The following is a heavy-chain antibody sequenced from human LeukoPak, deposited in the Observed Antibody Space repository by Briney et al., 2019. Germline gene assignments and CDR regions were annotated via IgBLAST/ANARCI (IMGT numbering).Heavy chain of an antibody. CDR3: AKLGWDERPPYWYFDL. CDR1: GFTFSTYG. Sequence: GGSLRLSCAASGFTFSTYGMTWVRQTPGKGLEWVSVISATGGRTDYADPVKGRFTISRDNSRNMVFLQLKSLRIGDTARYYCAKLGWDERPPYWYFDLWGRGTLVSVSS. D-gene: IGHD2-21*01. V-gene: IGHV3-23*01. J-gene: IGHJ2*01. CDR2: ISATGGRT.